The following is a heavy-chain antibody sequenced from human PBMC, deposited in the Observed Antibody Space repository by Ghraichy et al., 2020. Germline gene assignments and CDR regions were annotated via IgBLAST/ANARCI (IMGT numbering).Heavy chain of an antibody. D-gene: IGHD2-8*02. J-gene: IGHJ5*02. CDR3: ANEGYGSDNWFDA. CDR2: IFYNDEE. CDR1: GFSLSATGVG. Sequence: SGPTLVKPTQTLTLTCTFSGFSLSATGVGVGWIRQPPGKALEWLALIFYNDEERYNPSLNSRLNIAKDTSKNYVVLTMTNMDPVDTATYYCANEGYGSDNWFDAWGQGILVTVSS. V-gene: IGHV2-5*01.